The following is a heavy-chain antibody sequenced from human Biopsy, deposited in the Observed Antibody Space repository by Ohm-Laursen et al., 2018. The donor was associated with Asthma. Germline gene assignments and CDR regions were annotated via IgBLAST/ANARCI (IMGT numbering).Heavy chain of an antibody. D-gene: IGHD4-17*01. Sequence: ASVKASCKTSGYSLTDLSMHWVRQAPGQGLLWMGGHDHEEGGTVNARRFQGRVTMTEDTSTDTAYMELSSLSSDDTAVYYCASDFPKDYARYNFQFWGQGTLATVSS. CDR2: HDHEEGGT. V-gene: IGHV1-24*01. CDR3: ASDFPKDYARYNFQF. CDR1: GYSLTDLS. J-gene: IGHJ4*02.